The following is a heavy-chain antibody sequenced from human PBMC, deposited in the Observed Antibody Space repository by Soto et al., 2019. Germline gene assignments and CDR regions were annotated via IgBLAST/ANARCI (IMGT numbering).Heavy chain of an antibody. Sequence: TPVKASCKESAYTFTTCYVHWVRQAPEQGLEWMGIVNPSADTATYARTFQGRVTMTRDPSTSTVYMELSSLRSEDTSVYYCARESTDTRRYFDYWGQGTLVTVSS. CDR1: AYTFTTCY. CDR3: ARESTDTRRYFDY. D-gene: IGHD5-18*01. V-gene: IGHV1-46*01. J-gene: IGHJ4*02. CDR2: VNPSADTA.